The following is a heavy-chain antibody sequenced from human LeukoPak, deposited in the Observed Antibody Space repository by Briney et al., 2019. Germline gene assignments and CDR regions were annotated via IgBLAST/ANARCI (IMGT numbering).Heavy chain of an antibody. D-gene: IGHD3-22*01. Sequence: SETLSLTCTVSGGSISSYYWSWIRQPAGKGLEWIGRIYTSGSTNYNPSLKSRVTMSVDTSKNQFSLRLSSVTAADTAVYYCARDRYYYDTSGPPLDIWGQGTMVTVSS. CDR3: ARDRYYYDTSGPPLDI. V-gene: IGHV4-4*07. J-gene: IGHJ3*02. CDR2: IYTSGST. CDR1: GGSISSYY.